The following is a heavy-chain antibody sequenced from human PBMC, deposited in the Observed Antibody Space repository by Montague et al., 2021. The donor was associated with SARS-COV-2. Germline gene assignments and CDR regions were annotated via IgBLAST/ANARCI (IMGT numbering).Heavy chain of an antibody. V-gene: IGHV4-61*02. CDR3: ARASLHLTGYYNDYFDY. CDR1: GGSISSGSYY. CDR2: HYTSGSS. D-gene: IGHD3-9*01. J-gene: IGHJ4*02. Sequence: TLSLTCTVSGGSISSGSYYWNWLRPPAGQGLKWIRRHYTSGSSNSTPTIKSRATVSVDKYQYPFSLKLGSVTAAATAVYYCARASLHLTGYYNDYFDYWGQGTLVTVSS.